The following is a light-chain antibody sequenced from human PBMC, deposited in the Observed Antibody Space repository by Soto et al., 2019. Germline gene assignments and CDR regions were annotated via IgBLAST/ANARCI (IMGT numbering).Light chain of an antibody. CDR3: QSYDSSLSQV. V-gene: IGLV1-40*01. J-gene: IGLJ2*01. CDR1: SSNIGAGYD. Sequence: QSVLTQPPSVSGAPGQRVTISCTGSSSNIGAGYDVHWYQQLPGTAPKLLIYGNSNRPSGVPDRFSGSKSGTSAPLAITGLQAEEEADYYCQSYDSSLSQVFGGGTKVTVL. CDR2: GNS.